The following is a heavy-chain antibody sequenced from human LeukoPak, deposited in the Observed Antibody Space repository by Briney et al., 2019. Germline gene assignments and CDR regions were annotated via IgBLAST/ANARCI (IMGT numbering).Heavy chain of an antibody. D-gene: IGHD4-17*01. CDR2: VYYTGSS. Sequence: SETLSLTCTVSGVSISSYYWSWIRQPPGKGLEWIGYVYYTGSSNYNPSLKSRVTISVDTPKSQFSLKLRSVTAADTAVYYCAREMYGDYVPNTLDIWGQGAMVTVSS. J-gene: IGHJ3*02. CDR1: GVSISSYY. CDR3: AREMYGDYVPNTLDI. V-gene: IGHV4-59*01.